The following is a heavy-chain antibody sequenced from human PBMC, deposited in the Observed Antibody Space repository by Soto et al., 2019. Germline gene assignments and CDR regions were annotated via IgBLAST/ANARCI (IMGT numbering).Heavy chain of an antibody. CDR2: IDYRGNI. J-gene: IGHJ2*01. D-gene: IGHD2-15*01. CDR1: GGSITSTSYY. CDR3: ARVAALVGAARYWYFAL. V-gene: IGHV4-39*01. Sequence: QLHLQESGPGLVEPSETLSLTCAVSGGSITSTSYYWGWIRQPPGEGLEWIGSIDYRGNIYYNSSLKSRVPISVDTSKNQFSLNLNSVTAADSAVYHCARVAALVGAARYWYFALWGRGTRVSV.